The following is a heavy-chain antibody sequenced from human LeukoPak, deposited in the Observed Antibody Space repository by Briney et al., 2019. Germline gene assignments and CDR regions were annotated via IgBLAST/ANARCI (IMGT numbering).Heavy chain of an antibody. Sequence: PSQTLSLTCTVSGGSISSYYWSWIRQPAGKGLEWIGRIYTSGSTNYNPSLKSRVTMSVDTSKNQFSLKLSSVTAADTAVYYCVRDLEGYCSGGSCYSYYYYMDVWGKGTTVTISS. J-gene: IGHJ6*03. D-gene: IGHD2-15*01. CDR1: GGSISSYY. V-gene: IGHV4-4*07. CDR3: VRDLEGYCSGGSCYSYYYYMDV. CDR2: IYTSGST.